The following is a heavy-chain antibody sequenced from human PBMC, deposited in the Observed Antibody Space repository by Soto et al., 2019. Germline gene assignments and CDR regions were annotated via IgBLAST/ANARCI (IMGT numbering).Heavy chain of an antibody. J-gene: IGHJ6*01. CDR3: GKDLHHSSGYCFTVRLNAMDV. D-gene: IGHD3-22*01. CDR1: GFTFSSYA. Sequence: QVQLVESGGGVVQPGRSLRLSCAASGFTFSSYAMQWVRQAPGKGLEWVALMSYDGTNEYYADSVKGRFTISRDNSKNTLFLQINSLRAEDTAVYYCGKDLHHSSGYCFTVRLNAMDVWGQGTTVTVSS. V-gene: IGHV3-30*18. CDR2: MSYDGTNE.